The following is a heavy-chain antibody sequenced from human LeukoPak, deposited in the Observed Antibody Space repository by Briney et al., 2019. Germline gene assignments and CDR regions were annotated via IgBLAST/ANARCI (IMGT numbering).Heavy chain of an antibody. V-gene: IGHV1-18*01. J-gene: IGHJ6*02. CDR2: ISAYKGNT. CDR1: GYTFTSYG. Sequence: ASVKVSCKASGYTFTSYGISWVRQAPGQGLEWMGWISAYKGNTNYAQKLQGRVTMTTDTSTSTAYMELRSLRSDDTAVHYCARDEDQLPTSYYYYYYGMDVWGQGTTVTVSS. CDR3: ARDEDQLPTSYYYYYYGMDV. D-gene: IGHD2-2*01.